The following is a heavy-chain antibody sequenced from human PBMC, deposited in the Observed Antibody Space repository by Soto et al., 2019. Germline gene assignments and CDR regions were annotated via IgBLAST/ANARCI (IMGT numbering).Heavy chain of an antibody. CDR1: GYTFTTYG. CDR3: ARDDMPMRPLNYYGMDV. J-gene: IGHJ6*04. CDR2: INGYNGNT. V-gene: IGHV1-18*01. Sequence: QVQMVQSGAEVIQPGASVKVSCKASGYTFTTYGVSWVRQASGQGLEWLGWINGYNGNTRYAQKFQGRVTMTTDTSTRTGYMALRSVRSDEPAVSYCARDDMPMRPLNYYGMDVSGEGASCTFSS. D-gene: IGHD2-2*01.